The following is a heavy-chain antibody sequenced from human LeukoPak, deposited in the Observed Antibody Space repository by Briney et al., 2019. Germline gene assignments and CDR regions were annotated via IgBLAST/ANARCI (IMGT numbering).Heavy chain of an antibody. D-gene: IGHD6-19*01. CDR3: AKVGMSVARLPD. CDR2: IKGDGIGS. CDR1: GFTFSNYW. J-gene: IGHJ4*02. Sequence: TGGSLRLSCAASGFTFSNYWIHWVRQAPGKGLEWVSRIKGDGIGSTYADSVRGRFTLSRDNAKNTVFLQMNGLRAEDTAVYYCAKVGMSVARLPDWGQGTLVTVSS. V-gene: IGHV3-74*01.